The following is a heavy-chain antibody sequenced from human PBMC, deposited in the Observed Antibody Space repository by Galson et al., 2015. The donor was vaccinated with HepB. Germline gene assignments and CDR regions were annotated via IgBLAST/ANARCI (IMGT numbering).Heavy chain of an antibody. CDR1: GFTFSSYW. CDR3: VRGVGLSDWFDP. Sequence: SLRLSCAASGFTFSSYWMSWVRQAPGKGLEWVANINQDGSEKYYVDSVKGRFTISRDNAKTSVYLQMNSLRVEDTAFYYCVRGVGLSDWFDPWGQGILVTVSS. D-gene: IGHD1-26*01. J-gene: IGHJ5*02. V-gene: IGHV3-7*03. CDR2: INQDGSEK.